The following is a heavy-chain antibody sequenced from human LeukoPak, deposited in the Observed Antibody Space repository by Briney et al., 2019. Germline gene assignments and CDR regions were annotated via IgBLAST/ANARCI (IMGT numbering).Heavy chain of an antibody. CDR1: GGYTSAYY. CDR2: IYSSGST. Sequence: SETLSLTCSVSGGYTSAYYWTWIRQPAGKGLEWIGRIYSSGSTNYNPSLKSRVTMSVDTSKNQFSLKLSSVTPADTAVYYCARQVYSSSWSYYFEYWGQGILVTVSS. V-gene: IGHV4-4*07. D-gene: IGHD6-13*01. CDR3: ARQVYSSSWSYYFEY. J-gene: IGHJ4*02.